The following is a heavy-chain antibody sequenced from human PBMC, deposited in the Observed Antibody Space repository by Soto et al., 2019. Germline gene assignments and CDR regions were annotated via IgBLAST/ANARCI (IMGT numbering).Heavy chain of an antibody. J-gene: IGHJ5*02. CDR3: ARDSFVVVPAAILRSDGNWFDP. D-gene: IGHD2-2*01. V-gene: IGHV6-1*01. CDR2: TYYRSKWYN. CDR1: GDSVSSNSAA. Sequence: QVQLQQSGPGLVKPSQTLSLTCAISGDSVSSNSAAWNWIRQSPSRGLEWLGRTYYRSKWYNDYAVSVKSRITINPDTSKNQFSLQLNSVTPEDTAVYYCARDSFVVVPAAILRSDGNWFDPWGQGTLVTVSS.